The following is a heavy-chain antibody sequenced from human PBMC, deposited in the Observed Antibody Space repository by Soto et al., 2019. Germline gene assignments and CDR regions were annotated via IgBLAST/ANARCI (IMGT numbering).Heavy chain of an antibody. CDR3: ATQRNGGPFDN. J-gene: IGHJ4*02. CDR2: INPGDSDT. CDR1: GYSFTSYW. Sequence: EVQLVQSGTEVKKPGESLKISCQGSGYSFTSYWIGWVRQMPGKGLEWMTIINPGDSDTRYSPSFQGQVTISVDKSINTAYLQWSSLKASDTAMYDCATQRNGGPFDNRGQGTLLTVSS. V-gene: IGHV5-51*01. D-gene: IGHD3-16*01.